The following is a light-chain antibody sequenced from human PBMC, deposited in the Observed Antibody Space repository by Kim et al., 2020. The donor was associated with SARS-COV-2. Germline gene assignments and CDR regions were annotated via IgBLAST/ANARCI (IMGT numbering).Light chain of an antibody. CDR3: QQYNSFPYT. CDR1: QSISSW. J-gene: IGKJ2*01. Sequence: DIQMTQSPSTLSASVGDRVTITCRASQSISSWLAWYRQKPGKAPKLLIYKASSLESGVPSRFSGSGSGTEFTLTISSLQPDDFATYYCQQYNSFPYTFGQGTKLEI. CDR2: KAS. V-gene: IGKV1-5*03.